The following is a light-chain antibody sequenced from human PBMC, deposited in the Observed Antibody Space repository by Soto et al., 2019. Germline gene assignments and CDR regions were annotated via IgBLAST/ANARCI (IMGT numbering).Light chain of an antibody. J-gene: IGKJ4*01. Sequence: DIQMTQSPSSLSASVGDRVTLTCRASQVISNYLAWYQQKPGKVPKLLVFAASILQSGVPSRFSGSGSGSDFTLTITSLQPEDVATYYCQKYASAPLTFGGGTKVDIK. CDR2: AAS. V-gene: IGKV1-27*01. CDR3: QKYASAPLT. CDR1: QVISNY.